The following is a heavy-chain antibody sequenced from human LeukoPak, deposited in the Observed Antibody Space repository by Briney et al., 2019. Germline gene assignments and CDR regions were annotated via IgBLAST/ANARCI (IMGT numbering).Heavy chain of an antibody. J-gene: IGHJ4*02. D-gene: IGHD5-12*01. V-gene: IGHV1-24*01. Sequence: GASVKVSCKVSGYTLTELSMHWVRQAPGKGLEWMGGFDPEDGETIYAQKFQGRVTMTEDTSTDTAYMELSSLRSEDTAVYYCAVRGMGDGWLDYDYWGQGTLVTVPS. CDR3: AVRGMGDGWLDYDY. CDR1: GYTLTELS. CDR2: FDPEDGET.